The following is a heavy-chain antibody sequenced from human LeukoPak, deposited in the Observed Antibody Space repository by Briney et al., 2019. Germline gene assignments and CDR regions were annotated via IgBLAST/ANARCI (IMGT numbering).Heavy chain of an antibody. CDR1: GFTFSSYG. CDR2: IRYDGSNK. D-gene: IGHD1-26*01. Sequence: PGGSLRLSCAASGFTFSSYGMHWVRQAPGKGLEWVAFIRYDGSNKYYADSVKGRFTISRDNSKNTLYLQMNSLRAEDTAVYYCAKDGELLSAYYFDYWGQGTLVTVSS. CDR3: AKDGELLSAYYFDY. J-gene: IGHJ4*02. V-gene: IGHV3-30*02.